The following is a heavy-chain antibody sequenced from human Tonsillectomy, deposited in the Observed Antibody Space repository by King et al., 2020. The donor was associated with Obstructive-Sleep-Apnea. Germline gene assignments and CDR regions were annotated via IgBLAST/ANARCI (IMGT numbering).Heavy chain of an antibody. CDR1: RDSMTTGSYY. CDR2: MYYTGSS. CDR3: ASARSHSNYYDLGGYLSAHYDS. V-gene: IGHV4-31*03. J-gene: IGHJ4*02. Sequence: QLQESGPGLVKPSQTLSLTCTVSRDSMTTGSYYWSWIRQHPVKGLEWIGYMYYTGSSYYTPSLKSRVSISMETSKNQFSLKLTSVTAADTAVYYCASARSHSNYYDLGGYLSAHYDSWGQRILVTVSS. D-gene: IGHD3-22*01.